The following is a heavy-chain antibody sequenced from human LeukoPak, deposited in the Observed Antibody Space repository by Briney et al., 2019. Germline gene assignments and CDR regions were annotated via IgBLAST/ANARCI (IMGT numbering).Heavy chain of an antibody. D-gene: IGHD3-22*01. CDR1: GGSISSYY. CDR2: IYYSGST. CDR3: ASFRIHYYDSSGYYGY. J-gene: IGHJ4*02. Sequence: SETLSLTCTVSGGSISSYYWSWIRQPPGKGLEWIGYIYYSGSTNYNPSLKSRVTISVDTSKNQFSLKLSSVTAADTAVYYCASFRIHYYDSSGYYGYWGQGTLVTVSS. V-gene: IGHV4-59*12.